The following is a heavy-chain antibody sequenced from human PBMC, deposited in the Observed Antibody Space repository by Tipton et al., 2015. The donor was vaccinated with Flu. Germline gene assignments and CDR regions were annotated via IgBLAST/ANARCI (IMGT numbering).Heavy chain of an antibody. Sequence: TLSLTCTVSGDSISSDYYWGWIRQFPGKGLEWIGSVSRSGDTNYNPSLRSRVTIPIDRSKNQFSLKMKSVTAADMAVYYCARHTGDSVRGVIDYWGQGTLVTVSS. CDR3: ARHTGDSVRGVIDY. V-gene: IGHV4-38-2*02. CDR1: GDSISSDYY. CDR2: VSRSGDT. D-gene: IGHD3-10*02. J-gene: IGHJ4*02.